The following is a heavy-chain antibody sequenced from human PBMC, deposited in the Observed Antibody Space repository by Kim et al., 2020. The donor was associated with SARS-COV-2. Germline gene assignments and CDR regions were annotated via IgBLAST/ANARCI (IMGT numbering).Heavy chain of an antibody. D-gene: IGHD7-27*01. CDR1: GFSITNVW. J-gene: IGHJ3*02. Sequence: GGSLRLSCAASGFSITNVWMSWVRQAPGKGLEWVDRIKNKADGEPRDYAAPVNGRFSISRDDSTNTLYLQMNSLKIEDTATYYCTTDDHSWGHIWGQGTFVTVSS. V-gene: IGHV3-15*01. CDR2: IKNKADGEPR. CDR3: TTDDHSWGHI.